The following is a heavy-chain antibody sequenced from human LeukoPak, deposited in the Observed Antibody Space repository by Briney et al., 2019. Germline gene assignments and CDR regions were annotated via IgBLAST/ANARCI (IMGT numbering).Heavy chain of an antibody. CDR2: IYTSGST. J-gene: IGHJ4*02. CDR1: GGSFSGYY. V-gene: IGHV4-59*10. Sequence: KASETLSLTCAVYGGSFSGYYWSWIRQPAGKGLEWIGRIYTSGSTNYNPSLKSRVTISIDTSKNQFSLKLSSVTAADTAVYYCARGGGPQAGPFDYWGQGTLVTVSS. CDR3: ARGGGPQAGPFDY.